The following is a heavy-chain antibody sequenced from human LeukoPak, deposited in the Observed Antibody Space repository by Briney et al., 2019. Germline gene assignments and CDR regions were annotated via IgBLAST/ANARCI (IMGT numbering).Heavy chain of an antibody. CDR2: ISSNGGST. Sequence: GGSLRLSCAASGFTFSSYAMHWVRQAPGKGLEYVSAISSNGGSTYYANSVKGRFTISRDNSKNTLYLQMGSLRAEDMAVYYCARGTYSYGLDYWGQGTLVAVSS. CDR1: GFTFSSYA. V-gene: IGHV3-64*01. CDR3: ARGTYSYGLDY. J-gene: IGHJ4*02. D-gene: IGHD5-18*01.